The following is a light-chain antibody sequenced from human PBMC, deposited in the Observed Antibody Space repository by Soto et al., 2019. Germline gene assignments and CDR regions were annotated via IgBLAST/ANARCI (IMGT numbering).Light chain of an antibody. J-gene: IGKJ1*01. CDR3: QKYNSLWT. Sequence: DIQMTQSPSTLSASVGDRVTITCRASQSISSWLAWYQQKPGKAPKLLIYKASSLESGVPSRFSGSGSGTEFTLTISSLQPDDCATYYCQKYNSLWTFGQGTKVEIK. V-gene: IGKV1-5*03. CDR2: KAS. CDR1: QSISSW.